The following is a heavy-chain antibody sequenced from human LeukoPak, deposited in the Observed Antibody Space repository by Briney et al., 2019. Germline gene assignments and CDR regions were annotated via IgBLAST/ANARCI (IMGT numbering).Heavy chain of an antibody. CDR1: RLSLNTGGVG. J-gene: IGHJ4*02. CDR3: AHPSGLGAPKRKFDY. CDR2: VHWDDDK. D-gene: IGHD6-6*01. V-gene: IGHV2-5*02. Sequence: ESGPTLVKPTQTLTLTCTFSRLSLNTGGVGVGWIRHPPGKALEWLALVHWDDDKHYSPSLKSRLTITKDTSKNQVVLIMTNMDPVDTATYYCAHPSGLGAPKRKFDYWGQGTLVTVSS.